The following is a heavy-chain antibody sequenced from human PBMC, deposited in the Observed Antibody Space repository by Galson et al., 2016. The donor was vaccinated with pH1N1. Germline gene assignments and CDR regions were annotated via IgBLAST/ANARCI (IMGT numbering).Heavy chain of an antibody. CDR3: ARDNEEGFLEWLFGY. CDR1: GFTFSRYG. J-gene: IGHJ4*02. D-gene: IGHD3-3*01. V-gene: IGHV3-30*03. CDR2: ISYDGKKK. Sequence: SLRLSCAASGFTFSRYGLHWVRQAPGKGLEWVGGISYDGKKKYYSDSVTGRFTVSRDNSKNTLYLHMSSLRADDTAIYFCARDNEEGFLEWLFGYWGQGTLVTVSS.